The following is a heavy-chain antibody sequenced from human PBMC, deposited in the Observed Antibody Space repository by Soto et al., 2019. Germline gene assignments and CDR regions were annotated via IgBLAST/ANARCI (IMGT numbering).Heavy chain of an antibody. J-gene: IGHJ4*03. D-gene: IGHD2-8*01. Sequence: GASVKVSSKASGHTFIKYCRSWVRQAPGQGLEWMGWISPYNDNTYYAQNLQGRVTVTTDTSTSTAYMELRSLRSDDTAVYYCATTGVDCTKGVCYDYWGQGTLGTVPS. V-gene: IGHV1-18*01. CDR2: ISPYNDNT. CDR1: GHTFIKYC. CDR3: ATTGVDCTKGVCYDY.